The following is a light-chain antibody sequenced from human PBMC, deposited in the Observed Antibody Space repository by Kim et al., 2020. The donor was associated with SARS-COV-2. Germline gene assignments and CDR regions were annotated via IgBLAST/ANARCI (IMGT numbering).Light chain of an antibody. CDR3: QVWDSSSDHPHVV. V-gene: IGLV3-21*04. CDR2: YDS. CDR1: NIGSKS. Sequence: GKTARITCGGNNIGSKSVHWYQKKPGQAPVLVIYYDSDRPSGIPERFSGSNSGNTATLTISRVEAGDEADYYCQVWDSSSDHPHVVFGGGTQLTVL. J-gene: IGLJ2*01.